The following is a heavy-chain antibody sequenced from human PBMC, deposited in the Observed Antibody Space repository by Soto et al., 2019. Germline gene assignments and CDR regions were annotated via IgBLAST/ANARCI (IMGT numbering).Heavy chain of an antibody. CDR3: ARVVRFFGGHAGY. V-gene: IGHV1-8*01. J-gene: IGHJ4*02. Sequence: QVLLVQSGADVKKPGASVKVSCKTSGYTFTEFDINWVRQAPGQGLDWMGGINTNTGNTGYAQKFQGRVTMTRDTAISTAYMELRRLISEDPAVYYCARVVRFFGGHAGYWGQGTLVTVSS. CDR1: GYTFTEFD. D-gene: IGHD3-3*01. CDR2: INTNTGNT.